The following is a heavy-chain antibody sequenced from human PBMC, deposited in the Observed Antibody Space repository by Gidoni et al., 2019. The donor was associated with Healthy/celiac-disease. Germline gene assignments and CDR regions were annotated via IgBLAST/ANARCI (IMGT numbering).Heavy chain of an antibody. CDR1: GYTFTSYD. CDR2: MNPNRGNQ. CDR3: ARGCSSTSCYYVRPPSAKKYNWFDP. D-gene: IGHD2-2*01. J-gene: IGHJ5*02. Sequence: QVQMVQSGAEVKKPGASVQVSCKASGYTFTSYDIHWVRQAPGQGLEWMGRMNPNRGNQGYAQKFQGRGTMTRNTSISTAYMELSSLRSEDTAVYYCARGCSSTSCYYVRPPSAKKYNWFDPWGQGTLVTVSS. V-gene: IGHV1-8*01.